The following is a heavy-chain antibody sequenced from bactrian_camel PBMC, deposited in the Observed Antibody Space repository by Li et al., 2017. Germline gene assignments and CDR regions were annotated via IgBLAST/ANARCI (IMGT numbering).Heavy chain of an antibody. CDR2: IVTGGGNT. CDR3: AAGQGFDPRYCSGGYFKSFDFTY. D-gene: IGHD2*01. CDR1: GYFSKRC. V-gene: IGHV3S1*01. Sequence: QVQLVESGGGSVQAEGSLRLSCAASGYFSKRCMAWFRQAPGKEREGVAAIVTGGGNTYYAGSVDGRFTISQDNAKNTVYLEMNNLDPEDTAMYTCAAGQGFDPRYCSGGYFKSFDFTYWGQGPRSPSP. J-gene: IGHJ6*01.